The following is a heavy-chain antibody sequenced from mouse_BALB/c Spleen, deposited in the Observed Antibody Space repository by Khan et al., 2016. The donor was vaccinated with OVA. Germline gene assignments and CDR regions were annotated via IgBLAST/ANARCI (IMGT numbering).Heavy chain of an antibody. J-gene: IGHJ3*01. CDR1: GFTFSNYA. Sequence: EVMLVESGGGLVKPGGSLKLSCAASGFTFSNYAMSWVRQTPEKRLEWVASISSGGSTYYPDSVDGRFTISRYNDRNILYLQMSSLRSEHTVLYVCARYDWFTYWGQGTLVTVSA. CDR2: ISSGGST. V-gene: IGHV5-6-5*01. CDR3: ARYDWFTY. D-gene: IGHD2-12*01.